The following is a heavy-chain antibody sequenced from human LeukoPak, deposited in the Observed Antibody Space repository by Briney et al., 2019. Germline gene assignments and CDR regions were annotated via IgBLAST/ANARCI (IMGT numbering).Heavy chain of an antibody. V-gene: IGHV3-9*01. Sequence: GRSLSLSCAASGFTFDDYAMHWVRQAPGKGLEWVSGISWNSGSIGYADSVKSRFTISRDNAKNSLYLQMNSLRAEDTALYYCAKDYSSGWYSAFDIWGQGTMVTVSS. D-gene: IGHD6-19*01. CDR2: ISWNSGSI. CDR1: GFTFDDYA. J-gene: IGHJ3*02. CDR3: AKDYSSGWYSAFDI.